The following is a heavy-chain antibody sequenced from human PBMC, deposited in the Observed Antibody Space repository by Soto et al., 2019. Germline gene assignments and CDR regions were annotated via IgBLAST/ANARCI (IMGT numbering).Heavy chain of an antibody. CDR1: GGSISRSY. J-gene: IGHJ4*02. CDR2: IHSSGNA. D-gene: IGHD6-19*01. V-gene: IGHV4-59*01. CDR3: ARADSSGWFYLDY. Sequence: SETLSLTGTVSGGSISRSYWSWIRQSPGKGLQWLGHIHSSGNADYNPSLNSRLILSVDTTKNQFSLNLSSVTAADTAVYFCARADSSGWFYLDYWGQGTLVTVSS.